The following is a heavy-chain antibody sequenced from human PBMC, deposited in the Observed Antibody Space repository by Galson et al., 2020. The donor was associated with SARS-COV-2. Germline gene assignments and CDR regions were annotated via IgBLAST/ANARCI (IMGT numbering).Heavy chain of an antibody. CDR1: GFTLSSYN. Sequence: TGGSLRLSCAASGFTLSSYNMNWVRQAPGKGLEWVSSISTSSSYIYYADSVKGRFTISRDNAKNSLYLQMNSLRAEDTAVYYCARVVAADGTKYWGQGTLVTVSS. J-gene: IGHJ4*02. V-gene: IGHV3-21*01. CDR3: ARVVAADGTKY. CDR2: ISTSSSYI. D-gene: IGHD2-15*01.